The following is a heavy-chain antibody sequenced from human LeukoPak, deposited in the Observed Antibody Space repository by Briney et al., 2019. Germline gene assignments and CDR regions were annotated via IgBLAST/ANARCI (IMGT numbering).Heavy chain of an antibody. CDR1: ADSVSSDSAA. J-gene: IGHJ6*04. V-gene: IGHV6-1*01. Sequence: KFSQTLSLTCAISADSVSSDSAARNCTRQSPSRVLEWLARSYYRSKWKNDYALSVKSRITINADTSKNQFSLQLNSVTPEDTAVYYCTRRNIVYAMDVWGKGTTVTVSS. CDR2: SYYRSKWKN. CDR3: TRRNIVYAMDV. D-gene: IGHD2/OR15-2a*01.